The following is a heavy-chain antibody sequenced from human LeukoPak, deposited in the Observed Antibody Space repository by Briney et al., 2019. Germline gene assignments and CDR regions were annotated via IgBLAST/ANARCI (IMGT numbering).Heavy chain of an antibody. D-gene: IGHD5-18*01. CDR1: GFTFSSYA. V-gene: IGHV3-64D*06. J-gene: IGHJ4*02. Sequence: QPGGSLRLSCSASGFTFSSYAMHWVRQAPGEGLEYVSAISSNGGSTYYADSVKGRFTISRDNSKNTLYLQMSSLRAEDTAVYYCVKGGGYSYGTPDYWGQGTLVTVYS. CDR2: ISSNGGST. CDR3: VKGGGYSYGTPDY.